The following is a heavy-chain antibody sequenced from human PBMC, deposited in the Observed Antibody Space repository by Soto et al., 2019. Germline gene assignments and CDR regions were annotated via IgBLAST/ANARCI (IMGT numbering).Heavy chain of an antibody. CDR2: TYHSGIT. V-gene: IGHV4-59*01. CDR3: ARSIAVAGPFDY. CDR1: GGSITKYF. D-gene: IGHD6-19*01. J-gene: IGHJ4*02. Sequence: SETLSLTCSVSGGSITKYFWSWIRQPPGKGLEWIGFTYHSGITNYNPSLMSRVAISVDTPKNQFSLKLTSVTAADTAVYYCARSIAVAGPFDYWGQGTLVTVSS.